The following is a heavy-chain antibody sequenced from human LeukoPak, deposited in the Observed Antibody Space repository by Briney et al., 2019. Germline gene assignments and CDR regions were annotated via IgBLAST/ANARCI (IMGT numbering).Heavy chain of an antibody. CDR1: GYTFTSYG. CDR2: ISAYNGNT. V-gene: IGHV1-18*01. Sequence: ASVKVSCKASGYTFTSYGISWVRQAPGQGLEWMGWISAYNGNTNYAQKLQGRVTMTTDTSTSTAYMDLRSLRSDDTAVYYCARDKFGCSSTSCPNWFDPWGQGTLVTVSS. J-gene: IGHJ5*02. CDR3: ARDKFGCSSTSCPNWFDP. D-gene: IGHD2-2*01.